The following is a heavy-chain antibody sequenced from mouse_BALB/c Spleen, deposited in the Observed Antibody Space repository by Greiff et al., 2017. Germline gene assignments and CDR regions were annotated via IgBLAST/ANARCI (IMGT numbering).Heavy chain of an antibody. J-gene: IGHJ3*01. CDR2: ISTYYGDA. CDR1: GYTFTDYA. Sequence: VKLQESGAELVRPGVSVKISCKGSGYTFTDYAMHWVKQSHAKSLEWIGVISTYYGDASYNQKFKGKATMTVDKSSSTAYMELARLTSEDSAIYYCAREGLRRETWFAYWGQGTLVTVSA. CDR3: AREGLRRETWFAY. V-gene: IGHV1S137*01. D-gene: IGHD2-2*01.